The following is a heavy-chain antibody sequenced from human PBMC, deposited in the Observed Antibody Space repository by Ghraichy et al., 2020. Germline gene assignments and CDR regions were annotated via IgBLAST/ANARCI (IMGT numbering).Heavy chain of an antibody. J-gene: IGHJ5*02. V-gene: IGHV1-8*01. CDR1: GYTFTSYD. Sequence: ASVKVSCKASGYTFTSYDMNWVRQAAGQGFEWLGWISPKSDDTGYAQKFQDRLTLTWDTSKSTAYMELSMLTSADTATYYCARDKGGSPDWFDTWGQGSHVSVSS. D-gene: IGHD6-13*01. CDR3: ARDKGGSPDWFDT. CDR2: ISPKSDDT.